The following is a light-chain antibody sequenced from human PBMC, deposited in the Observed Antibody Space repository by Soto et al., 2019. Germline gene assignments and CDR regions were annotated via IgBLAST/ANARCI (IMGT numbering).Light chain of an antibody. CDR3: QSFDSSLSVVV. CDR2: ENN. Sequence: QSVLTQPPSVSGAPGRRVTISCTGSRSNIGADYDVHWYQQLPGTAPKLLIFENNNRPSGVPDRFSGSKSGTSASLAITGLQAEDEADYYCQSFDSSLSVVVFGGGTKLTVL. CDR1: RSNIGADYD. J-gene: IGLJ2*01. V-gene: IGLV1-40*01.